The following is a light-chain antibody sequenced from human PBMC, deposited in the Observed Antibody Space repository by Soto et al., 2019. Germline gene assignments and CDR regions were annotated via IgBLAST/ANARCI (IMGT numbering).Light chain of an antibody. V-gene: IGLV2-14*01. CDR2: EVS. Sequence: QSALTQPASVSGSPGQSITISCTETSSDVGGYNYVSWYQQHPGKAPKLMIYEVSNRPSGVSNRFSGSKSGNTASLTISGLQAEDEADYYCSSYTSSSTPWVFGGGTQLTVL. CDR1: SSDVGGYNY. CDR3: SSYTSSSTPWV. J-gene: IGLJ3*02.